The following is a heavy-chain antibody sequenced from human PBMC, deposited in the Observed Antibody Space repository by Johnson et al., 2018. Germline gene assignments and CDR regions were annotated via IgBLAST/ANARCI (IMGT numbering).Heavy chain of an antibody. J-gene: IGHJ6*03. D-gene: IGHD2-15*01. CDR1: GFTFSGYA. Sequence: VQLQESGGGVVQPGRSLRLSCAASGFTFSGYAMSWVRQAPGKGLECVSIISGSGGDTYYADSVKGRFTISRDNSKNTLYLQMNSLRVEDTALYYCTTDSQGWLHPYTYYYYYMDVWGKGTTVTVSS. V-gene: IGHV3-23*01. CDR3: TTDSQGWLHPYTYYYYYMDV. CDR2: ISGSGGDT.